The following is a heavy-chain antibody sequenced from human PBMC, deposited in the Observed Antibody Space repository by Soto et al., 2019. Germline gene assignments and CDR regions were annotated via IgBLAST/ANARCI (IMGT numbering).Heavy chain of an antibody. Sequence: QVQLVESGGGVVQPGRSLRLSCAASGFTFSSYGMHWVRQAPGKGLEWVAVIWYDGSNKYYADSVKGRFTISRDNSKNTLYLQMNSLRAEDTAVYYCARDHIVVVPAFNELTWGATSYYYYGMDVWGQGTTVTVSS. CDR1: GFTFSSYG. D-gene: IGHD2-2*01. V-gene: IGHV3-33*01. CDR3: ARDHIVVVPAFNELTWGATSYYYYGMDV. J-gene: IGHJ6*02. CDR2: IWYDGSNK.